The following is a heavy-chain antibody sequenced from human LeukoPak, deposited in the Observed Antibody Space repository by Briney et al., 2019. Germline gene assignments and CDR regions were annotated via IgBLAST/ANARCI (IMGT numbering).Heavy chain of an antibody. J-gene: IGHJ3*02. Sequence: SETLSLTCAVYGGSFSGYYWSWIRQPAGKGLEWIGRIYTSGSTNYNPSLKSRVTMSVDTSKNQFSLKLSSVTAADTAVYYCARDVVVSGAFDIWGQGTMVTVSS. CDR1: GGSFSGYY. CDR3: ARDVVVSGAFDI. D-gene: IGHD2-15*01. CDR2: IYTSGST. V-gene: IGHV4-4*07.